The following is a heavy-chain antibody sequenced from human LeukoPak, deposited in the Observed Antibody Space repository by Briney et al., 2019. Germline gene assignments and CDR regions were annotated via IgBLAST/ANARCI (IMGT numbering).Heavy chain of an antibody. V-gene: IGHV3-21*01. J-gene: IGHJ6*02. Sequence: GGSLRLSCAASGFTFSSYSMNWVRQAPGKGLEWVSSISSSSSYIYYADSVKGRFTISRDNAKNSLYLQMNSLRAEDTAVYYCAGDHRPRFLEWLSDGYGMDVWGQGTTVTVSS. CDR1: GFTFSSYS. D-gene: IGHD3-3*01. CDR2: ISSSSSYI. CDR3: AGDHRPRFLEWLSDGYGMDV.